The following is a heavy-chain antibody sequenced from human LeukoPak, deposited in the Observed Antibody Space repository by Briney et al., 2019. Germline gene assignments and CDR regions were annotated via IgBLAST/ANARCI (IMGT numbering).Heavy chain of an antibody. CDR3: AIQFLDGN. Sequence: GGSLRLSCAASGFIFSNYAMTWVRQAPGKGLEYVSTINAVDTNTYYADSVKGRFTVSRDNSKNTLYLQLNSLRADDTAVYYCAIQFLDGNWGQGTLVIVSS. CDR2: INAVDTNT. J-gene: IGHJ4*02. CDR1: GFIFSNYA. V-gene: IGHV3-23*01. D-gene: IGHD4-11*01.